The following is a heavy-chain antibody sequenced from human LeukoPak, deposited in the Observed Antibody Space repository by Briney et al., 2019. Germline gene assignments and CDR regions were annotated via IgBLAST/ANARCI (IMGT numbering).Heavy chain of an antibody. CDR1: GDSITTDTYN. CDR2: MSYSGRI. V-gene: IGHV4-39*01. J-gene: IGHJ4*02. Sequence: SETLSLTCIVSGDSITTDTYNWGWIRQPPGRGLEWIADMSYSGRIYYSPALKSRVTISVDTSKNQFSLKLSSVTAADTAVYYCASLSGIAQGDFDYWGQGTLVTVSS. CDR3: ASLSGIAQGDFDY. D-gene: IGHD3-10*01.